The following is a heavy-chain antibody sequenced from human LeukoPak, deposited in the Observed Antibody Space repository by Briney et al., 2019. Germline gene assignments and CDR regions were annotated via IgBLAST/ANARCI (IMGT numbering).Heavy chain of an antibody. Sequence: SETLSLTCAVSGGSISSGGYAWSWLRQPRGKGLEWIGHIYQRGSMYKNPSLNTRVTISLDRSKNQFSLKLSSVTAADTAVYYCARVQGYTPSLWYCSGGSCYGFDCFDPWGQGTLITVSS. V-gene: IGHV4-30-2*01. J-gene: IGHJ5*02. CDR2: IYQRGSM. D-gene: IGHD2-15*01. CDR1: GGSISSGGYA. CDR3: ARVQGYTPSLWYCSGGSCYGFDCFDP.